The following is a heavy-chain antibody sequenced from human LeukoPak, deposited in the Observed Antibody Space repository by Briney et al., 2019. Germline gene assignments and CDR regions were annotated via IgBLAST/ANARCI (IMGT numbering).Heavy chain of an antibody. CDR3: AKSSEYYDFWTMYLADY. V-gene: IGHV3-7*01. J-gene: IGHJ4*02. Sequence: GGSLRLSCVASGFTLGNYWMTWVRQAPGKGLEWVANIKQDGSEKYYVDSVKGRFTISRDDAKNSLYLQMNSLRAEDTAVYYCAKSSEYYDFWTMYLADYWDQGTLVTVSS. D-gene: IGHD3-3*01. CDR1: GFTLGNYW. CDR2: IKQDGSEK.